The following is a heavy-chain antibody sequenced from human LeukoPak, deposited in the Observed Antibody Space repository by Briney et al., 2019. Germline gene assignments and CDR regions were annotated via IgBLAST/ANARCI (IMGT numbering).Heavy chain of an antibody. CDR2: INWNGGST. CDR1: GFTFDDYG. J-gene: IGHJ6*03. Sequence: GGSLRLSCAASGFTFDDYGMSWVRQAPGKGLEWVSGINWNGGSTGYADSVKGRFTISRDNAKNSLYLQMNSLRAEDTALYYCARVTGTGYYSYYMDVWGKGTTVTVSS. D-gene: IGHD1-1*01. V-gene: IGHV3-20*04. CDR3: ARVTGTGYYSYYMDV.